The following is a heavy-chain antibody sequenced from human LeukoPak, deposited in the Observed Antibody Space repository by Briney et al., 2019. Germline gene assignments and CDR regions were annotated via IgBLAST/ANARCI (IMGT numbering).Heavy chain of an antibody. D-gene: IGHD3-16*02. V-gene: IGHV4-30-4*01. Sequence: SQTLSLTCSVSSGSINSGDFYWSWIRQPPGKGLEWIGSIYHSGSTYYNPSLKSRVTISVDTSKNQFSLKLSSVTAADTAVYYCARSVYDYVWGSYRYLFDPWGQGALVTVSS. CDR3: ARSVYDYVWGSYRYLFDP. J-gene: IGHJ5*02. CDR2: IYHSGST. CDR1: SGSINSGDFY.